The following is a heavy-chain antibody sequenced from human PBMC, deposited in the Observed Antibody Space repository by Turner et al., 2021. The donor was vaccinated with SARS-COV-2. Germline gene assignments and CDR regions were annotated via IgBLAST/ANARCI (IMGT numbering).Heavy chain of an antibody. D-gene: IGHD2-15*01. J-gene: IGHJ4*02. V-gene: IGHV3-21*01. CDR1: GFTFNSYT. CDR3: VRQVAIGRNY. Sequence: EVRLLESGGGLAKPGESLRLACEASGFTFNSYTMSWVRQAPGTRMEWGASITSRSSDIRYADLVRGSVTISRDNVKESVVLQMSSLRIEDTAMYYCVRQVAIGRNYWGQGTLVTVSS. CDR2: ITSRSSDI.